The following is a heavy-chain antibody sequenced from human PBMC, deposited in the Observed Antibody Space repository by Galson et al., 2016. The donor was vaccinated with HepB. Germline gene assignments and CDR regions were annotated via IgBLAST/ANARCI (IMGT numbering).Heavy chain of an antibody. J-gene: IGHJ4*02. CDR2: IGGLHDNT. CDR3: VRHDIGGFDG. V-gene: IGHV3-23*01. D-gene: IGHD2-15*01. CDR1: GFTFSNYD. Sequence: SLRLSCAASGFTFSNYDLSWVRQAPGRGLECVSGIGGLHDNTYYTDSVKGRFTISRDNSRNTLYLQLNSPRVEDTALYYCVRHDIGGFDGWGQGTLVTVSS.